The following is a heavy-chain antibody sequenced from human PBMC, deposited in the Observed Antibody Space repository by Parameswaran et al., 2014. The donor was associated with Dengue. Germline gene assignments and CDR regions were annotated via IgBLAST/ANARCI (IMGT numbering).Heavy chain of an antibody. J-gene: IGHJ4*02. CDR3: ARDPPSNVRGDCFGD. V-gene: IGHV3-21*01. Sequence: KWIRQPPGKGLEWVSSISSSSSYIYYADSVKGRFTISRDNAKNSLYLQMNSLRAEDTAVYYCARDPPSNVRGDCFGDWGQGTLVTVSS. D-gene: IGHD2-21*02. CDR2: ISSSSSYI.